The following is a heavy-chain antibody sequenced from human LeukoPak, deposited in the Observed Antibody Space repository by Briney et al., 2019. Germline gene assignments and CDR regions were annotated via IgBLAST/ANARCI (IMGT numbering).Heavy chain of an antibody. CDR1: GGTFSSYA. CDR3: ARDGYSYGHDY. Sequence: GSSVKVSCKTSGGTFSSYAISWVRQAPGQGLEWMGGIIPIFGTANYAQKFQGRVTITADESTSTAYVELSSLRSEDTAVYYCARDGYSYGHDYWGQGTLVTVSS. J-gene: IGHJ4*02. CDR2: IIPIFGTA. D-gene: IGHD5-18*01. V-gene: IGHV1-69*01.